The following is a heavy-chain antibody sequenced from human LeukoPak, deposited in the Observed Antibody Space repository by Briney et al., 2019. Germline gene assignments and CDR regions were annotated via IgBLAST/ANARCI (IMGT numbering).Heavy chain of an antibody. V-gene: IGHV1-69*13. CDR2: IIPIFHTA. CDR1: GGTFSIYA. CDR3: ARDPPDP. J-gene: IGHJ5*02. Sequence: ASVTVSFTASGGTFSIYAISWVRQARGQGLEWMGGIIPIFHTANYAQKFQGRVTITADESTNTAHMELRSLRSEDTAVYYCARDPPDPWGQGTLVTVSS.